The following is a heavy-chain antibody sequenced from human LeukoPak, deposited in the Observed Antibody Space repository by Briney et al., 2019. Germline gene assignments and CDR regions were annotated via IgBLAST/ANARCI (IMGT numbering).Heavy chain of an antibody. CDR2: IGDSA. D-gene: IGHD3-16*01. CDR3: AKPDYG. J-gene: IGHJ4*02. V-gene: IGHV3-23*01. Sequence: HPGGSLRLSCAASGFTFRSYPMTWVRQAPGKGLAWVSTIGDSAYYADSVKGRFTISRDNSKNTLYLQMNSLRVEDTAVCYCAKPDYGWGQGTLVTVSS. CDR1: GFTFRSYP.